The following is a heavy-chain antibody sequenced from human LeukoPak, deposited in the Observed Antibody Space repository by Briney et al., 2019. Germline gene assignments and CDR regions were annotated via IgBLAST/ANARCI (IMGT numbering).Heavy chain of an antibody. Sequence: TGGSLRLSCAASGFTVSSNYMSWVRQAPGKGLEWVAVISYDGSIAYYADSVKGRFTISRDNSKNTLYLQMNSLRAEDTAVLYCARILGANVGGGFDYWGQGTLVTVSS. CDR1: GFTVSSNY. D-gene: IGHD1-26*01. CDR2: ISYDGSIA. CDR3: ARILGANVGGGFDY. J-gene: IGHJ4*02. V-gene: IGHV3-30*03.